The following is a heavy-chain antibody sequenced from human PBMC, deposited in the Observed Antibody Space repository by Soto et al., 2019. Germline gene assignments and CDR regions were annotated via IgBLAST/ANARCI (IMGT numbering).Heavy chain of an antibody. Sequence: SVKLSCKAAWYTFISNAIHWGRQATGQELEWMGWINGGNGYAKYSQNFQDRVTLTRDTSASTTYMELSSLRSEDTAIFYCARATYTSGGSPTFAMDVWGQGPTVTVSS. CDR3: ARATYTSGGSPTFAMDV. CDR1: WYTFISNA. V-gene: IGHV1-3*01. CDR2: INGGNGYA. J-gene: IGHJ6*02. D-gene: IGHD3-10*01.